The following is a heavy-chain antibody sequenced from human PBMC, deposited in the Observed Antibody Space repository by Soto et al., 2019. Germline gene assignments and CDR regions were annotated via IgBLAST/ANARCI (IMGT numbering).Heavy chain of an antibody. CDR2: ISSSSSYI. D-gene: IGHD6-6*01. V-gene: IGHV3-21*01. CDR3: ARDRELSIAEFDP. Sequence: TGGSLRLSCASSGFTFSNYAMSWVRQAPGKGLEWVSSISSSSSYIYYADSVKGRFTISRDNAKNSLYLQMNSLRAEDTAVYYCARDRELSIAEFDPWGQGTLVTVSS. CDR1: GFTFSNYA. J-gene: IGHJ5*02.